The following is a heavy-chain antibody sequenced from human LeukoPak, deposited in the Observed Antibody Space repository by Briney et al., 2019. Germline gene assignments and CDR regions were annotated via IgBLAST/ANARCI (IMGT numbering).Heavy chain of an antibody. CDR1: GYTFTSYG. Sequence: ASVKVSCKASGYTFTSYGISWVRQAPGQGLEWMGWISAYNGNTNYAQKLQGRVTMTTDTSTSTAYMELRSLRSDDTAVYYCARDTCYTSGCEGTFDYWGQGTLVTVSS. CDR3: ARDTCYTSGCEGTFDY. J-gene: IGHJ4*02. V-gene: IGHV1-18*01. D-gene: IGHD2-2*02. CDR2: ISAYNGNT.